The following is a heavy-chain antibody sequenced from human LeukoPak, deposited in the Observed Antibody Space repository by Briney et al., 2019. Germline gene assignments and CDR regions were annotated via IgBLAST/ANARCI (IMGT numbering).Heavy chain of an antibody. V-gene: IGHV3-48*04. Sequence: GGSLRLSCAASGFTFSSYSMNWVRQAPGKGLEWVSYISSSSSTIYYADSVKGRFTISRDNAKNSLYLQMNSLRAEDTAVYYCARGARVAAAGPIFDYWGQGTLVTVSS. J-gene: IGHJ4*02. D-gene: IGHD6-13*01. CDR3: ARGARVAAAGPIFDY. CDR1: GFTFSSYS. CDR2: ISSSSSTI.